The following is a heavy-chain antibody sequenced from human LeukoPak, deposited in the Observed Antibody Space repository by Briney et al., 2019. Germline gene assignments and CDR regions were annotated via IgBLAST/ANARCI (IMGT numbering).Heavy chain of an antibody. CDR3: ARSARGVIFDV. J-gene: IGHJ6*04. CDR1: GFTFSSDA. D-gene: IGHD3-10*01. CDR2: ITGSGRTT. V-gene: IGHV3-23*01. Sequence: GGSLRLSCAASGFTFSSDAMSWVRQAPGKGLEWVSGITGSGRTTFYADSVKGRLNLSRDNSKNTVYLQMNSLTFEDTAVYYCARSARGVIFDVWGKGTTVAVSS.